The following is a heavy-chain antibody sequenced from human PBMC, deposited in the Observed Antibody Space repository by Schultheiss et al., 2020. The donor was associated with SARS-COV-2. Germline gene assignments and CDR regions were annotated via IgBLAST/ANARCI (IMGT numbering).Heavy chain of an antibody. CDR1: GYSFTSYW. CDR2: IYPGDSDT. CDR3: ASSDCSGGSCYSEFDY. D-gene: IGHD2-15*01. V-gene: IGHV5-51*01. Sequence: GESLKISCKGSGYSFTSYWIGWVRQMPGKGLEWMGIIYPGDSDTRYSPSFQGQVTISADKSISTVYLQWSSLKASDTAMYYCASSDCSGGSCYSEFDYWGQGTLVTVSS. J-gene: IGHJ4*02.